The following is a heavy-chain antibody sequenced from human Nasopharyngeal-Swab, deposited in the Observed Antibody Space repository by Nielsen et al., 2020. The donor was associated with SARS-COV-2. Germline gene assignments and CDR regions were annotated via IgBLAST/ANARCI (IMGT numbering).Heavy chain of an antibody. Sequence: GGSLRLSCTASGFTFCSYAMSWVRQAPGKGLEWVSEISGSGGSTYYAESVKGRFTISRDNSKNTLYLQMSSLRAEDTAIYYCAKDLGVESPLWFDYWGQGTLLTVSS. CDR1: GFTFCSYA. D-gene: IGHD4-23*01. V-gene: IGHV3-23*01. CDR3: AKDLGVESPLWFDY. CDR2: ISGSGGST. J-gene: IGHJ4*02.